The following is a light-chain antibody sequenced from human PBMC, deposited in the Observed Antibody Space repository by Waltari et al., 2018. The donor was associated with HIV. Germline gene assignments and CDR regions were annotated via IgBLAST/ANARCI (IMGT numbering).Light chain of an antibody. CDR2: DAS. CDR3: QHYHSDPPT. Sequence: IRMTQSPSSFSASIGDRVTITCRASQGISNSVAWYQQKPGAAPKLLIYDASVLQSVVPSRVSGGGSGSDFSLTISCLQSEDFATYYCQHYHSDPPTFGPGTRVEIK. CDR1: QGISNS. V-gene: IGKV1-8*01. J-gene: IGKJ1*01.